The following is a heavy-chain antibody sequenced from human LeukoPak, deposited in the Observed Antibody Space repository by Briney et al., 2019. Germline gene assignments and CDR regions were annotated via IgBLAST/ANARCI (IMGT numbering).Heavy chain of an antibody. Sequence: GGSLRLSCAASGFTFSSYAMHWVRQAPGKGLEWVAVISYDGSNKYYADSVKGRFTISRDNSKNTLYLQMNSLRAEDTAVYYCARDLFSYYDSSGYYHFGYWGQGTLVTVSS. D-gene: IGHD3-22*01. CDR2: ISYDGSNK. J-gene: IGHJ4*02. CDR3: ARDLFSYYDSSGYYHFGY. CDR1: GFTFSSYA. V-gene: IGHV3-30*04.